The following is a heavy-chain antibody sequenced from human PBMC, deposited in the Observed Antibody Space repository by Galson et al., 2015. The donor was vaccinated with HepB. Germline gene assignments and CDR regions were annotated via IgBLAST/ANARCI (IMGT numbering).Heavy chain of an antibody. D-gene: IGHD2-8*01. CDR3: ARGNGNQYCTNGVCPPDY. Sequence: SVKVSCKASGYTFTSYGISWVRQAPGRGLEWMGWISAYNGNTNCAQRLQGRVTMTTDTSTSTAYMELRSLRSDDTAVYYCARGNGNQYCTNGVCPPDYWGQGTLVTVSS. V-gene: IGHV1-18*01. CDR1: GYTFTSYG. J-gene: IGHJ4*02. CDR2: ISAYNGNT.